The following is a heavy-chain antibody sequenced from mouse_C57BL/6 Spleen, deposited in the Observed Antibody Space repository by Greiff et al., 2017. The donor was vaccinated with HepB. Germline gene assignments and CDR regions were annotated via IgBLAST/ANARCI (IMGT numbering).Heavy chain of an antibody. CDR2: IDPSDSYT. J-gene: IGHJ1*03. CDR1: GYTFTSYW. CDR3: ARSNYPYFDV. V-gene: IGHV1-69*01. D-gene: IGHD1-1*02. Sequence: QVQLKQPGAELVMPGASVKLSCKASGYTFTSYWMHWVKQRPGQGLEWIGEIDPSDSYTNYNQKFKGKSTLTVDKSSSTAYMQLSSLTSEDSAVYYCARSNYPYFDVWGTGTTVTVSS.